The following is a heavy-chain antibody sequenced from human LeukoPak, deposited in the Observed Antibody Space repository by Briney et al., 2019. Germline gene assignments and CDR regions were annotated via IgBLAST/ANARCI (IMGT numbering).Heavy chain of an antibody. CDR3: ARVGIVGALGAFDI. D-gene: IGHD1-26*01. J-gene: IGHJ3*02. CDR2: IYSGGST. V-gene: IGHV3-53*01. CDR1: GFTFTKYW. Sequence: GDSLRLSCAASGFTFTKYWMSWVRQAPGKGLEWVSVIYSGGSTYYADSVKGRFTISRDNSKNTLYLQMNSLRAEDTAVYYCARVGIVGALGAFDIWGQGTMVTVSS.